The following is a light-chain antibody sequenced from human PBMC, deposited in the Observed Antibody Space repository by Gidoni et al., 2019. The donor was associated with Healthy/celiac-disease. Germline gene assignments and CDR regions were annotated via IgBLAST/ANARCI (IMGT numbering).Light chain of an antibody. V-gene: IGKV1-39*01. Sequence: EIQMTQSPSYLSASVGDRVTITCRASQSISSYLNWYQQKPGNAPKLLIYAASSLQSGVPSRFSGSGSGTDFTLTISSLQAEDFAIYYCQQSYSTPRACXGXTKVEIK. CDR2: AAS. J-gene: IGKJ4*01. CDR1: QSISSY. CDR3: QQSYSTPRA.